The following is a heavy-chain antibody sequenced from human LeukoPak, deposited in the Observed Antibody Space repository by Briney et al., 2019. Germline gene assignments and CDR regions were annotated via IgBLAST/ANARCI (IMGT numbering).Heavy chain of an antibody. D-gene: IGHD6-25*01. CDR2: VNPDGSNT. CDR3: ARDDSGPQAFDL. V-gene: IGHV3-74*01. J-gene: IGHJ3*01. Sequence: GGSLRLSCGASAFPFSSYYMHWVRQAPGEGLVWVSYVNPDGSNTNYADSVKGRFTISRDNAKNTLYLQMNSLRAEDTAMYYCARDDSGPQAFDLWGQGTMVTVSS. CDR1: AFPFSSYY.